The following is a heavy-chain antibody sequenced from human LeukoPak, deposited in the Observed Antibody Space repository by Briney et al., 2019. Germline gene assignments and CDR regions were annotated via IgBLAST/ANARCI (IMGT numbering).Heavy chain of an antibody. CDR2: ISNDGSGK. CDR3: ARDRAWNYFDY. V-gene: IGHV3-30*03. J-gene: IGHJ4*02. Sequence: GGSLRLSCAPSGFTFSRHGMHWVRQAPGKGLEWVAIISNDGSGKYYAHSVEGRFTISRDNSKNTLYLQMDSLRAEDTAVYYCARDRAWNYFDYWGQGTLVTVSS. CDR1: GFTFSRHG. D-gene: IGHD3-3*01.